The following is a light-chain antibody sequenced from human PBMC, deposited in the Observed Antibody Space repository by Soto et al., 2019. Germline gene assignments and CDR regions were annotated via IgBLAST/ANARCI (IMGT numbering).Light chain of an antibody. CDR3: QQYNRYWT. CDR2: AAS. V-gene: IGKV1-5*01. CDR1: ESIDNW. Sequence: IRVTQSPSSFSASTGDRVTITCRASESIDNWLAWYQQKLGKAPKLLLFAASTLVGGVPSRFSGRGSETEFTLTISSLFPDDFATYYCQQYNRYWTFGQGTKVDIK. J-gene: IGKJ1*01.